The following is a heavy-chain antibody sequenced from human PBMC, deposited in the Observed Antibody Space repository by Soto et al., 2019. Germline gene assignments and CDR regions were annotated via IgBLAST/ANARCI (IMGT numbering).Heavy chain of an antibody. J-gene: IGHJ6*02. Sequence: SVKVSCKASGGTFSSYAISWVRQAPGQGLEWMGGIIPIFGTANYAQRFQGRVTITADKSTSTAYMELSSLRSEDTAVYYCAGITIAQQLARTTYYYGMDVWG. CDR3: AGITIAQQLARTTYYYGMDV. V-gene: IGHV1-69*06. D-gene: IGHD6-13*01. CDR2: IIPIFGTA. CDR1: GGTFSSYA.